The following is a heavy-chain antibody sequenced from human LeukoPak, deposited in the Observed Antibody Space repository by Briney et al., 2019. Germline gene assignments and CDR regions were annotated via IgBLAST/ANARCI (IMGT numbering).Heavy chain of an antibody. Sequence: GGSLRLSCAASGFTFDDYTMHWVRQAPGKGLEWVSVIYSGGSTYYADSVKGRFTISRDNSKNTLYLQMNSLRAEDTAVYYCARDQHNDYWGQGTLVTVSS. CDR2: IYSGGST. CDR1: GFTFDDYT. V-gene: IGHV3-53*01. CDR3: ARDQHNDY. J-gene: IGHJ4*02.